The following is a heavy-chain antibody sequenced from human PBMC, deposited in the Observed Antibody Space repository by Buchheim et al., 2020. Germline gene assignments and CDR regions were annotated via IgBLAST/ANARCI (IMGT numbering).Heavy chain of an antibody. CDR1: GFTFSSYA. J-gene: IGHJ4*02. CDR2: ISYDGSNK. CDR3: ARVTDFDFWSGRLDY. V-gene: IGHV3-30-3*01. Sequence: QVQLVESGGGVVQPGRSLRLSCAASGFTFSSYAMHWVRQAPGKGLEWVAVISYDGSNKYYADSVKVRFTISRDNSKNTLYLQMNSLRAEDTAVYYCARVTDFDFWSGRLDYWGQGTL. D-gene: IGHD3-3*01.